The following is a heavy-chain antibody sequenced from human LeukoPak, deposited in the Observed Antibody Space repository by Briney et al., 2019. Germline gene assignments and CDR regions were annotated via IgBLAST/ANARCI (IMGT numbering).Heavy chain of an antibody. CDR3: AREYHYDSSGSIDY. Sequence: GGSLRLSCAASGFTFDDYAMHWVRQAPGKGLEWVAVISSDGSNKYYADSVKGRFTISRDNSKNTLYLQMNSLRAEDTAVYYCAREYHYDSSGSIDYWGQGTLVTVSS. V-gene: IGHV3-30-3*01. CDR1: GFTFDDYA. D-gene: IGHD3-22*01. CDR2: ISSDGSNK. J-gene: IGHJ4*02.